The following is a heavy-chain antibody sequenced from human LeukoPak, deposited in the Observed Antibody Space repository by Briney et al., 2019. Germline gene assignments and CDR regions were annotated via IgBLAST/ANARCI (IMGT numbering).Heavy chain of an antibody. V-gene: IGHV3-7*01. J-gene: IGHJ4*02. Sequence: GGSLRLSCTASKFTFSHYGMQWVRQAPGKGLEWVANIKQDGSEKYYVDSVKGRFTISRDNAKNSLYLQMNSLRAEDTAVYYCARDRRSYGFTWGQGTLVTVSS. D-gene: IGHD3-16*02. CDR3: ARDRRSYGFT. CDR1: KFTFSHYG. CDR2: IKQDGSEK.